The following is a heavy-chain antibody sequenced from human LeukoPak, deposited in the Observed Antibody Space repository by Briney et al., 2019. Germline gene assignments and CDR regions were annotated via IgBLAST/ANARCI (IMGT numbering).Heavy chain of an antibody. D-gene: IGHD7-27*01. CDR3: ARSPLTGDGGWFDP. J-gene: IGHJ5*02. CDR1: GGSISSSSYY. V-gene: IGHV4-30-4*01. Sequence: SETLSLTCTVSGGSISSSSYYWSWIRQPPGKGLEWIGYIYYSGSTYYNPSLKSRVTISVDTSKNQFSLKLSSVTAADTAVYYCARSPLTGDGGWFDPWGQGTLVTVSS. CDR2: IYYSGST.